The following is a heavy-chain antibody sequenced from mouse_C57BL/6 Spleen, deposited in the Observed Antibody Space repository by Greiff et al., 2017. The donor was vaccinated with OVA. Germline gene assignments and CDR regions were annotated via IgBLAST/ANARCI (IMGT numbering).Heavy chain of an antibody. V-gene: IGHV1-9*01. CDR3: ARDGRTMVTNWYFDV. Sequence: QVQLQQSGAELMKPGASVKLSCKATGYTFTGYWIEWVKQRPGHGLEWIGEILPGSGSTNYNQKFKGKATLTVDTSSSTAYMQLSSLTSEDSAVYYCARDGRTMVTNWYFDVWGTGTTVTVSS. CDR2: ILPGSGST. J-gene: IGHJ1*03. CDR1: GYTFTGYW. D-gene: IGHD2-2*01.